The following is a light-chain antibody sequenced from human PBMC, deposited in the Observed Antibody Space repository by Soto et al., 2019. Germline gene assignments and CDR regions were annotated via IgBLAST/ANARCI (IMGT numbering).Light chain of an antibody. CDR2: DVS. CDR3: CXYTTSNTRQIV. Sequence: QSALTQPASVSGSPGQSITISCTGTSSDVGGYNYVSWYQQHPGKAPKFMIYDVSNRPSGVSNRFSGSKSGNTASLTISGLQAEDEADYYCCXYTTSNTRQIVFGTGTKVTV. CDR1: SSDVGGYNY. V-gene: IGLV2-14*01. J-gene: IGLJ1*01.